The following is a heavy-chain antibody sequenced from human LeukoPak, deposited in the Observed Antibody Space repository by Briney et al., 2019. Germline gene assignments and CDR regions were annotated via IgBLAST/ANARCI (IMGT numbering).Heavy chain of an antibody. CDR2: IWYDGSNK. CDR1: GFTFSSYG. CDR3: AGRQGIAAAGTGFDY. Sequence: GGSLRLSCAASGFTFSSYGMHWVRQAPGKGLEWVAVIWYDGSNKYYADSVKGRFTISRDNAKNSLYLQMNSLRAEDTAVYYCAGRQGIAAAGTGFDYWGQGTLVTVSS. J-gene: IGHJ4*02. V-gene: IGHV3-33*03. D-gene: IGHD6-13*01.